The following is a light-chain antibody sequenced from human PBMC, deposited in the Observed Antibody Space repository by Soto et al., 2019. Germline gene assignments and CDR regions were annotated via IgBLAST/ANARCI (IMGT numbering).Light chain of an antibody. CDR3: QQRSNWSSLP. CDR1: QSVSSY. V-gene: IGKV3-11*01. Sequence: EIVLTQSPATLSLSPGERATLSCRASQSVSSYLARYQQKPAQAPRLLIYNASNRATGIPPRFSGSGSGTEFTLTISSIEPQDSAVYYCQQRSNWSSLPSGGGTKVEIK. CDR2: NAS. J-gene: IGKJ4*01.